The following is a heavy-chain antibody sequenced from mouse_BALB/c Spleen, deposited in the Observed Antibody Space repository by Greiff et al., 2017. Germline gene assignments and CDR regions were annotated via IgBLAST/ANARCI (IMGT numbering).Heavy chain of an antibody. D-gene: IGHD1-1*01. Sequence: QVQLQQPGAELVKPGASVKLSCKASGYTFTSYWMHWVKQRPGQGLEWIGEINPSNGRTNYNEKFKSKATLTVDKSSSTAYMQLSSLTSEDSAVYYCARCTTVVDPYFDVWGAGTTVTVSS. V-gene: IGHV1S81*02. J-gene: IGHJ1*01. CDR2: INPSNGRT. CDR1: GYTFTSYW. CDR3: ARCTTVVDPYFDV.